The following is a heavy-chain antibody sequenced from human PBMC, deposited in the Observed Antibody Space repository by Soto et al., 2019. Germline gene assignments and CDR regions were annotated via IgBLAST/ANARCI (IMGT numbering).Heavy chain of an antibody. CDR1: GGSISSYY. Sequence: QVQLQESGPGPVKPSETLSLTCTVSGGSISSYYWSWIRQPPGKGLEWIGYIYYSGSTNYNPSLKSQVTISVDTSKNQFSLKLSSVTAADTAVYYCAGGYSSGWYYFDYWGQGTLVTVSS. CDR3: AGGYSSGWYYFDY. CDR2: IYYSGST. J-gene: IGHJ4*02. D-gene: IGHD6-19*01. V-gene: IGHV4-59*08.